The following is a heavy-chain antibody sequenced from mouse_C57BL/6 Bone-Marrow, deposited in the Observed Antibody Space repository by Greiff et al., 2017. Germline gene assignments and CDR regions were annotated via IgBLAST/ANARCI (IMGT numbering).Heavy chain of an antibody. CDR3: VGGGCYYRGMDY. J-gene: IGHJ4*01. D-gene: IGHD2-14*01. V-gene: IGHV10-3*01. CDR1: GFTFNTYA. CDR2: IRRKSSNYAT. Sequence: EVQLVESGGGLVQPKGSLKLSCAASGFTFNTYAMHWVRQAPGQGLEWVARIRRKSSNYATYYAVSVKDRFTISRDDSQSMIQLKMNNLKTEETAVSYCVGGGCYYRGMDYWGQGTSVTVSA.